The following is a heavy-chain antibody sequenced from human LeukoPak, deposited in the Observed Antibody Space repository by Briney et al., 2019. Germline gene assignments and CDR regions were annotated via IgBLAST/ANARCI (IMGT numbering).Heavy chain of an antibody. CDR2: INTNTGNP. CDR3: ARVYELRYFDWSYGMDV. V-gene: IGHV7-4-1*02. CDR1: GYTFTSYA. D-gene: IGHD3-9*01. Sequence: ASVKVSCKASGYTFTSYAMNWVRQAPGQGLERMGWINTNTGNPTYAQGFTGRFVFSLDTSVSTAYLQISSLKAEDTAVYYCARVYELRYFDWSYGMDVWGQGTTVTVSS. J-gene: IGHJ6*02.